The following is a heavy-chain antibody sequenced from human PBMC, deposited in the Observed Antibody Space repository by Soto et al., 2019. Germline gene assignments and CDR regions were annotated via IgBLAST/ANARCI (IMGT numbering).Heavy chain of an antibody. CDR2: ITSSGNSV. Sequence: AGGSLRLSCAASGFTFSDYYMSWIRQAPGEGLEWVSYITSSGNSVFYADSVKGRFTISRDNAKNSLYLQMKSLRAEDTAVYYCARDKYSGGWHQFDYWGQGTLVTVSS. CDR3: ARDKYSGGWHQFDY. D-gene: IGHD6-19*01. J-gene: IGHJ4*02. CDR1: GFTFSDYY. V-gene: IGHV3-11*01.